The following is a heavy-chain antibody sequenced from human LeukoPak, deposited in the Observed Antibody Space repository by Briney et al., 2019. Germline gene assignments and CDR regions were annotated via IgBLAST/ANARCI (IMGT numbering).Heavy chain of an antibody. CDR2: INPSSGVT. V-gene: IGHV1-2*06. CDR3: ARADSRDY. J-gene: IGHJ4*02. Sequence: GASVKVSCKASGYTFTGYYIHWVRQAPGQGLEWMGRINPSSGVTNYAQKFQGRVTMTRDTSISTAYMELSSLISDDSALYYRARADSRDYWGQGTLVTVSS. CDR1: GYTFTGYY.